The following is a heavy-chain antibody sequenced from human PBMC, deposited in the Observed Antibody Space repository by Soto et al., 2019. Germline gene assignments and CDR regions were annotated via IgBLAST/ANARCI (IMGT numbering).Heavy chain of an antibody. V-gene: IGHV1-18*01. Sequence: ASFKVSFKASGYTFTSYFIIWVRQAPVQGLDWMGWISAYNGNTNYAQKLQGRVTMTTDTSTSTAYMELRSLRSDDTAVYYCARRGWQQLATTLYYYYGMDVWGQGTTVTVS. CDR3: ARRGWQQLATTLYYYYGMDV. CDR2: ISAYNGNT. J-gene: IGHJ6*02. D-gene: IGHD6-13*01. CDR1: GYTFTSYF.